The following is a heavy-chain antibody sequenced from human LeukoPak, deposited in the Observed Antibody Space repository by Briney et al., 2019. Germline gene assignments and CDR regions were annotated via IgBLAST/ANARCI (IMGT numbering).Heavy chain of an antibody. CDR2: IKSKTDGGAA. CDR1: GFTFANAW. V-gene: IGHV3-15*01. D-gene: IGHD2-21*01. J-gene: IGHJ3*01. Sequence: GGSLRLSCAASGFTFANAWMGWVRQAPGKGLEWVGRIKSKTDGGAADYAAPVKGRFTISRDDSRSTLYLQMNSMKSGDTAVYYCITADSQAFDVWGQGTIVTVSS. CDR3: ITADSQAFDV.